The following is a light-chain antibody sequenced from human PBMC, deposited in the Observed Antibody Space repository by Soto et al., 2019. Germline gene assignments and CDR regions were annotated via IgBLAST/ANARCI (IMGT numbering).Light chain of an antibody. J-gene: IGKJ3*01. Sequence: EIVLTQSPAIMSVSPGERATLSCRASQSVSTNLAWYQQKPGQPPRLLIYGAYTRATDIPARFSGSGSGTEFTLTIIGLQSEDVATYYCQRYKSAPTFGPGTKVDIK. CDR1: QSVSTN. CDR2: GAY. V-gene: IGKV3-15*01. CDR3: QRYKSAPT.